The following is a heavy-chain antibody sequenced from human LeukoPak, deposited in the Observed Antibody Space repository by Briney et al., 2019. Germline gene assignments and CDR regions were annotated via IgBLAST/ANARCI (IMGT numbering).Heavy chain of an antibody. V-gene: IGHV1-8*01. CDR3: ARGLGDYYDTSGYYYAVPAH. CDR1: GYTFTTYD. J-gene: IGHJ4*02. Sequence: ASVKVSCKASGYTFTTYDITWVRQATGQGLEWMGWMNPNSGDTAYAQKFQGRVVMTRDTSISTAYMELSSLRSEDTAVYYCARGLGDYYDTSGYYYAVPAHWGQGTLVTVSS. CDR2: MNPNSGDT. D-gene: IGHD3-22*01.